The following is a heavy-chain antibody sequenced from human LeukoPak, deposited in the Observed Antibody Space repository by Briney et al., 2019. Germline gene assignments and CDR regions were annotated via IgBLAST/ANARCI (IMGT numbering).Heavy chain of an antibody. J-gene: IGHJ4*02. CDR2: INHSGST. D-gene: IGHD3-10*01. Sequence: SETLSLTCTVSGASISSYYWTWIRQPPGKGLEWIGEINHSGSTNYNPSLKSRVTISVDTSKNQFSLKLSSVTAADTAVYYCARLSTVRGVIKVRDYWGQGTLVTVSS. CDR1: GASISSYY. V-gene: IGHV4-34*01. CDR3: ARLSTVRGVIKVRDY.